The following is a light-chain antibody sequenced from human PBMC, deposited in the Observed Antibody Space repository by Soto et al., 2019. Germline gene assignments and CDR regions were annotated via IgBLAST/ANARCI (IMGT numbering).Light chain of an antibody. CDR3: CSYAGRSTLL. J-gene: IGLJ2*01. V-gene: IGLV2-23*02. Sequence: QSALTQPASVSGSPGQSITISCTGTSSDVGSYNLVSWYQHHPGKAPKLMIYDVTKRPSGVSNRFSGSKSGNTASLTISGLQAEDEADYHCCSYAGRSTLLFGGGTKLTVL. CDR2: DVT. CDR1: SSDVGSYNL.